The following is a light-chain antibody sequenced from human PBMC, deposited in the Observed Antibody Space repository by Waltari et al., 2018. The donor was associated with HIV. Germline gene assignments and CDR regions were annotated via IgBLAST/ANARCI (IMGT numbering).Light chain of an antibody. Sequence: EIVLTQSPGTLSLSPGERATLSCRASQSVRNNYLVWYQKKPGQAPRLLIYDTSIRATGIPARFSGSGSGTDFTLTISSLESEDFAVYYCQERSNWPPLTFGGGTKVEIK. CDR3: QERSNWPPLT. V-gene: IGKV3-11*01. CDR2: DTS. CDR1: QSVRNNY. J-gene: IGKJ4*01.